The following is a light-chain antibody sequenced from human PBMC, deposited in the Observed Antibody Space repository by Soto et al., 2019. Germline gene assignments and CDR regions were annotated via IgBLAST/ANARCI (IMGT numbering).Light chain of an antibody. V-gene: IGKV3-15*01. CDR1: QSISSW. CDR3: QQYNNWPLIP. CDR2: GAS. J-gene: IGKJ5*01. Sequence: ITQSPSTLSESVGDRVTITCRASQSISSWLAWYQQKPGQAPRLLIYGASTRATGIPARFSGSGSGTEFTLTISSLQSEDFAVYYCQQYNNWPLIPFGQGTRLEIK.